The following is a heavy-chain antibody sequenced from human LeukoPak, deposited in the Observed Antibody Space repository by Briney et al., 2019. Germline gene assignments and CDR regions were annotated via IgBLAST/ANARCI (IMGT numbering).Heavy chain of an antibody. D-gene: IGHD3-10*01. J-gene: IGHJ4*02. CDR1: GFTFSNYA. Sequence: TGGSLILSCVASGFTFSNYAVSWVRQAPGKGLEWVSAISGGSTSTYYADSVKGRFTISRDNSKNTLYLQINTLRAEDTAVYYCATEQWFVNSYYFDYWGQGTLVTVSS. CDR3: ATEQWFVNSYYFDY. V-gene: IGHV3-23*01. CDR2: ISGGSTST.